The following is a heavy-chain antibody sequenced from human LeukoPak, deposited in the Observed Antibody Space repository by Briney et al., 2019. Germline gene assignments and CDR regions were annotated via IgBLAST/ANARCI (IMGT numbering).Heavy chain of an antibody. CDR3: ARGSRKVLPD. Sequence: SETRSLTCTVSGGSIGTNTYDWGWIRQPPGKGLEWIGYIYYSGSTYYNPSLKSRVTISVDTSKNQFSLKLSSVTAADTAVYYCARGSRKVLPDWGQGTLVTVSS. CDR1: GGSIGTNTYD. CDR2: IYYSGST. J-gene: IGHJ4*02. V-gene: IGHV4-39*07.